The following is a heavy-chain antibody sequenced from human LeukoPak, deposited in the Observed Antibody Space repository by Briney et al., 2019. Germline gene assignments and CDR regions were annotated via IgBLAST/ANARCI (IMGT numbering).Heavy chain of an antibody. CDR1: GGSISSGGYY. Sequence: PSETLSLTCTVSGGSISSGGYYWSWIRQPPGKGLEWIGYIYHSGSTYYNPSLKSRVTISVDRSKNQFSLKLSSVTAADTAVYYCARDGGIAARPLNFDYWGQGTLVTVSS. V-gene: IGHV4-30-2*01. J-gene: IGHJ4*02. CDR2: IYHSGST. D-gene: IGHD6-6*01. CDR3: ARDGGIAARPLNFDY.